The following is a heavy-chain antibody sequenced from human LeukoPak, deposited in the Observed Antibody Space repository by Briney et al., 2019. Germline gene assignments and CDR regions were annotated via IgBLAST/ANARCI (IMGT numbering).Heavy chain of an antibody. V-gene: IGHV3-53*01. D-gene: IGHD3-22*01. CDR1: GFTVSSNY. J-gene: IGHJ4*02. CDR2: IYSGGST. Sequence: GGSLRLSCAPSGFTVSSNYMSWVRQAPGKGLEWVSVIYSGGSTYYADSVKGRFTISRDNSKNTLDLQMNSLRAEDTAVYYCAKGRAGNYYYDSSDYWGQGTLVTVSS. CDR3: AKGRAGNYYYDSSDY.